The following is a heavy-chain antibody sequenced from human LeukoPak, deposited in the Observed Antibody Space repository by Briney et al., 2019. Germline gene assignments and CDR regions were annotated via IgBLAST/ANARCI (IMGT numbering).Heavy chain of an antibody. D-gene: IGHD1-1*01. CDR3: ARGNWNPFDY. CDR1: GFTFNRYW. V-gene: IGHV3-7*01. J-gene: IGHJ4*02. Sequence: GGSLRLSCAASGFTFNRYWMSWVRQAPGKELQWVANIKQDGSAKYYVDSVKGRFTISRDNAKNSLYLQMNSLRAEDTAVYYCARGNWNPFDYWGQGTLVTVSS. CDR2: IKQDGSAK.